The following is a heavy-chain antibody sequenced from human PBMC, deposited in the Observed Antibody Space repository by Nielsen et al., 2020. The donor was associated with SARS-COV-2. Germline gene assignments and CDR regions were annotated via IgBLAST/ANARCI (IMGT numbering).Heavy chain of an antibody. CDR3: ARQLDNTVTTDGAFDY. J-gene: IGHJ4*02. D-gene: IGHD4-17*01. Sequence: GESLKISCKGSGYSFTSYWIGWVRQMPGKGLEWMGIIYPGDSDTRYSPSFQGQVTISADKSIGTAYLQWSSLKASDTAMYYCARQLDNTVTTDGAFDYWGQGTLVTVSS. V-gene: IGHV5-51*01. CDR2: IYPGDSDT. CDR1: GYSFTSYW.